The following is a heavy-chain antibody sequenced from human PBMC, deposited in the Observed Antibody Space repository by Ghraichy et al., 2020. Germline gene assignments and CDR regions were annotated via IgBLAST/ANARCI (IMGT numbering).Heavy chain of an antibody. V-gene: IGHV4-34*01. CDR1: GGPFSGYY. CDR2: INHSGST. Sequence: SETLSLTCAVYGGPFSGYYWSWIRQPPGKGLEWIGEINHSGSTNYNPSLKSRVTISVDTSKNQFSLNLSSVTAADTAVYYCARGKWEPRFDTWGQGTLVTVSS. J-gene: IGHJ5*02. D-gene: IGHD1-26*01. CDR3: ARGKWEPRFDT.